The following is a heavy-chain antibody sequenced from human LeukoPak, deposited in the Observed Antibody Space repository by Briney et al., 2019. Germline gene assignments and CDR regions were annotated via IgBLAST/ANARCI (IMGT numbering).Heavy chain of an antibody. Sequence: SETLSLTCTVSGGSISSHYWSWIRQPPGKGLEWIGYIYYSGSTNYNPSLKSRVTISVDTSKNQFSLKLSSVTAADTAVYYCARGGDYRPFDYWGQGTLVTISS. CDR3: ARGGDYRPFDY. V-gene: IGHV4-59*11. D-gene: IGHD2-21*02. CDR2: IYYSGST. J-gene: IGHJ4*02. CDR1: GGSISSHY.